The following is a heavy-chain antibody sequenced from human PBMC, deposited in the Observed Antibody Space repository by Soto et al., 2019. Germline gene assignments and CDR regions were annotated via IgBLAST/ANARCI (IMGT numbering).Heavy chain of an antibody. CDR3: ARERYQVISDGMDV. CDR1: GYTFTGYY. J-gene: IGHJ6*02. D-gene: IGHD2-2*01. CDR2: INPQTGGT. V-gene: IGHV1-2*02. Sequence: ASVKVSCKASGYTFTGYYIHWVREAPGQGLEWMGWINPQTGGTSYAQKFQGRVTLSRDTSINTAYLELSRLTFDDAAVYFCARERYQVISDGMDVWGQGTTVTVSS.